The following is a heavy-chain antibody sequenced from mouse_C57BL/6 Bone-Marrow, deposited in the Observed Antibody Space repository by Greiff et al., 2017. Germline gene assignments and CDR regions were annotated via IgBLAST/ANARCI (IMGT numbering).Heavy chain of an antibody. CDR1: GYAFTNYL. J-gene: IGHJ2*01. D-gene: IGHD1-1*01. V-gene: IGHV1-54*01. Sequence: VQLQQSGAELVRPGTSVKVSCKASGYAFTNYLIEWVKQRPGPGLEWIGVINPGSGGTNYNEKFKGKATLTADKSSSTAYMQLSSLTSEDSAVYFCARRNYGSTLDYWGQGTTLTVSS. CDR3: ARRNYGSTLDY. CDR2: INPGSGGT.